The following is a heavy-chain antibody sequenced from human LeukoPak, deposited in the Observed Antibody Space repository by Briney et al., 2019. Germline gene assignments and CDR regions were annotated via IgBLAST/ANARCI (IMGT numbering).Heavy chain of an antibody. D-gene: IGHD4-17*01. Sequence: GGSLRLSCAASGFTFSSYGMHWVRQAPGKGLEWVAFIRYDGSNKYYADSVKGRFTISRDNSKNTLYLQMNSLRAEDTAVYYCANTWFRAVTSLNWFDPWGQGTLVTVPS. CDR1: GFTFSSYG. J-gene: IGHJ5*02. V-gene: IGHV3-30*02. CDR2: IRYDGSNK. CDR3: ANTWFRAVTSLNWFDP.